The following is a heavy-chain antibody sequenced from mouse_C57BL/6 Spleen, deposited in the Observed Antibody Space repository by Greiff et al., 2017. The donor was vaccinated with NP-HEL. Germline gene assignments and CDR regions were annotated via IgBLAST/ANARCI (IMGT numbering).Heavy chain of an antibody. Sequence: EVQGVESGGGLVKPGGSLKLSCAASGFTFSSYAMSWVRQTPEKRLEWVATISDGGSYTYYPDNVKGRFTISRDNAKNNLYLQMSHLKSEDTAMYYCARSPHYYGSRYFDYWGQGTTLTVSS. D-gene: IGHD1-1*01. V-gene: IGHV5-4*01. CDR2: ISDGGSYT. CDR1: GFTFSSYA. J-gene: IGHJ2*01. CDR3: ARSPHYYGSRYFDY.